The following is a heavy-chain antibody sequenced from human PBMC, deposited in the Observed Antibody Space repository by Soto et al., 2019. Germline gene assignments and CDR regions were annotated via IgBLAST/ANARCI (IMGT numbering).Heavy chain of an antibody. D-gene: IGHD2-2*02. Sequence: VKVSCKASGYTFTSYGISWVRQAPGQGLEWMGWISAYNGNTNYAQKLQGRVTTTTDTSTSTAYMELRSLRSDDTAVYYCARRKGYCSSTSCYIGNWFDPWGQGTLVTVSS. J-gene: IGHJ5*02. CDR2: ISAYNGNT. CDR1: GYTFTSYG. V-gene: IGHV1-18*01. CDR3: ARRKGYCSSTSCYIGNWFDP.